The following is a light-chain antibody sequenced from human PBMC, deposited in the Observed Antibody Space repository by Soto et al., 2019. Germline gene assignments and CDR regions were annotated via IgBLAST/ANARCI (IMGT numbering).Light chain of an antibody. J-gene: IGLJ2*01. Sequence: QPVLTQPPSASGTPGQRVTISCSGSSPNIGSNYVYWYQQLPGTAPKLLIYRNNQRPSGVPDRFSGSKSGTSASLAISGLRSEDEADYYCAAWDDSLRGVVFGGGTQLTVL. CDR1: SPNIGSNY. V-gene: IGLV1-47*01. CDR2: RNN. CDR3: AAWDDSLRGVV.